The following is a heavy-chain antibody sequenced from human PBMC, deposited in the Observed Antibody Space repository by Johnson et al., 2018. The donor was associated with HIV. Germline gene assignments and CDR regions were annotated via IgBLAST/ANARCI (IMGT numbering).Heavy chain of an antibody. D-gene: IGHD5-24*01. V-gene: IGHV3-20*04. J-gene: IGHJ3*02. Sequence: VQLVESGGGLVQSGGSLRLSCAASGFTFSSYAMSWVRQAPGKGLEWVSGINWNGVRTGYLDYMKGRFTISRDNAKNSLYLQMKSLRAEDTAVYYCARGPGYNYNYGAFDMWGQGTMVTVSS. CDR3: ARGPGYNYNYGAFDM. CDR2: INWNGVRT. CDR1: GFTFSSYA.